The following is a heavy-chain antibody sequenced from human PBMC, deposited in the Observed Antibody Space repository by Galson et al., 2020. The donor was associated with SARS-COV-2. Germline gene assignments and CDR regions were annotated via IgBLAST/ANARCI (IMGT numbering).Heavy chain of an antibody. V-gene: IGHV4-31*03. D-gene: IGHD3-10*01. CDR1: GGSISSGGYY. CDR3: AICQSQFGPLPPAHNWFDP. CDR2: IYSSGST. J-gene: IGHJ5*02. Sequence: SETLSLTCTVSGGSISSGGYYWSWIRQHPGTGLEWIGYIYSSGSTYYHPSLKSRVTISVDTSKNQFSLKLSSVTAADTAVYYCAICQSQFGPLPPAHNWFDPWGQGTLVTVSS.